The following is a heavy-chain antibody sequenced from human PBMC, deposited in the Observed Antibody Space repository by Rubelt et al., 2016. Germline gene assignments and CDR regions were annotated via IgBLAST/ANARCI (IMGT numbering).Heavy chain of an antibody. Sequence: EVQLVESGGGLAQPGGSLRLSCAASGFTFSSYSMNWVRQAPGKGLEWVSYISSSSSTIYYADSVKGRVTISRDKSKNSLYLQMNSLRDEDTAVYYCATQGYCSSTSCYGAYWGQGTLVTVSS. D-gene: IGHD2-2*01. CDR3: ATQGYCSSTSCYGAY. CDR2: ISSSSSTI. J-gene: IGHJ4*02. CDR1: GFTFSSYS. V-gene: IGHV3-48*02.